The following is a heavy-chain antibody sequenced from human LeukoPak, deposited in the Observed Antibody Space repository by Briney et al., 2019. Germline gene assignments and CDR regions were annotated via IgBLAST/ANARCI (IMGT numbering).Heavy chain of an antibody. J-gene: IGHJ4*02. CDR2: ITRSSTTI. CDR3: ARVYSSSWARWYFDY. V-gene: IGHV3-48*01. D-gene: IGHD6-13*01. CDR1: GFNFSIYS. Sequence: GGSLRLSCAASGFNFSIYSMNWVRQAPGKGLEWVSYITRSSTTIYYADSVKGRFTISRDNAKNSLYLQMNSLRAEDTAVYYCARVYSSSWARWYFDYWGQGTLVTVSS.